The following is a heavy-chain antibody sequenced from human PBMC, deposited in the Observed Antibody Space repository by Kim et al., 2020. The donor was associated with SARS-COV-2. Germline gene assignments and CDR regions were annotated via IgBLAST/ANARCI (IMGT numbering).Heavy chain of an antibody. CDR2: IYYSGST. CDR3: ARVGVVATGSYYFDY. CDR1: GGSISSYY. J-gene: IGHJ4*02. Sequence: SETLSLTCTVSGGSISSYYWSWIRQPPGKGLEWIGYIYYSGSTNYNPSLKSRVTISVDTSKNQFSLKLSSVTAADTAVYYCARVGVVATGSYYFDYWGQG. V-gene: IGHV4-59*01. D-gene: IGHD5-12*01.